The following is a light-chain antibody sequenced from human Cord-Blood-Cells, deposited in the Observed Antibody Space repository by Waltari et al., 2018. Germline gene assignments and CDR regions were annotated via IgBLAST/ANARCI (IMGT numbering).Light chain of an antibody. CDR3: SSYTSSSTWV. Sequence: QPALTQPASVSGSPGQSITISCTGNSSAVGGYNYVSWYQQHPGPPPKLMIYDVTNRPSGVSNRFSGSKSGNTASLTISGLQAEDEADYYCSSYTSSSTWVFGGGTKLTVL. CDR1: SSAVGGYNY. CDR2: DVT. V-gene: IGLV2-14*01. J-gene: IGLJ3*02.